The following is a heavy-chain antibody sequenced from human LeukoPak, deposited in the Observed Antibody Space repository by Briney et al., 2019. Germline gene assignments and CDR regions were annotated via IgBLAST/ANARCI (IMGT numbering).Heavy chain of an antibody. CDR3: AKGLAKRHTVVVTANYGMDV. CDR1: GFTFSSYA. Sequence: PGGSLRLSCAASGFTFSSYAMSWVRQAPGKGLEWVAVISYDGSNKYYADSVKGRFTISRDNSKNTLYLQMNSLRAEDTAVYYCAKGLAKRHTVVVTANYGMDVWGQGTTVTVSS. CDR2: ISYDGSNK. D-gene: IGHD2-21*02. J-gene: IGHJ6*02. V-gene: IGHV3-30*18.